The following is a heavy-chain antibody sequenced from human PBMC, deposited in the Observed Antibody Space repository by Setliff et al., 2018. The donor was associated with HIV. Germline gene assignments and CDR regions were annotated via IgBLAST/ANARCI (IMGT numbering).Heavy chain of an antibody. CDR1: GYTFTSYY. D-gene: IGHD1-26*01. CDR3: ARDHMSVGAWVGATSRGLFQH. J-gene: IGHJ1*01. Sequence: ASVKVSCKASGYTFTSYYVHWVRQAPGQGLEWMGILTPSGDSTAYAQKFQGRVTMTRDTSTSTVYMELSSLRSEDTAVYYCARDHMSVGAWVGATSRGLFQHWGQGTLVTVSS. CDR2: LTPSGDST. V-gene: IGHV1-46*01.